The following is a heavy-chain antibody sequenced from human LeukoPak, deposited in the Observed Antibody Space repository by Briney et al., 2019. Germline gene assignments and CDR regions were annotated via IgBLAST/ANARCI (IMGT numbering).Heavy chain of an antibody. D-gene: IGHD1-26*01. CDR2: ISSSNSYI. Sequence: GGSLRLSCAASGFTFDDYGMSWVRQAPGKGLEWVSSISSSNSYIYYADSVKGRFTISRDDARNSLYLQMNILRAEDTAVYYCAGDPTSSWETAFDIWGQGTVVTVSS. V-gene: IGHV3-21*01. CDR1: GFTFDDYG. J-gene: IGHJ3*02. CDR3: AGDPTSSWETAFDI.